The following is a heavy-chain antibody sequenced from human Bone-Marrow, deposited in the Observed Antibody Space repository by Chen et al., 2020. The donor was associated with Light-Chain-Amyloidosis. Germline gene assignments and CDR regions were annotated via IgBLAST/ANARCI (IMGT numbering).Heavy chain of an antibody. D-gene: IGHD5-12*01. V-gene: IGHV5-51*01. CDR3: ARRRDGYNFDY. J-gene: IGHJ4*02. CDR1: GYTFPNYW. CDR2: IYPDDSDA. Sequence: EVQLEQSGPEVKKSGESLKISCKGSGYTFPNYWIGWVRQMPGKGLEWMGVIYPDDSDARYSPSFEGQVTISADKSITPAYLQWRSLKASDTAMYYCARRRDGYNFDYWGQGTLVTVSS.